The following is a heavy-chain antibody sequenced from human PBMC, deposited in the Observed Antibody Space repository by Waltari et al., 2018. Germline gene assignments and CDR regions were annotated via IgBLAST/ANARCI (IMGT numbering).Heavy chain of an antibody. D-gene: IGHD2-15*01. J-gene: IGHJ4*02. V-gene: IGHV3-33*01. CDR2: IWHDGSNE. Sequence: QVQLVESGGGVVQPGRSLRLSCAASGSTFGRFGMHWVRQAPGKGLEWVAVIWHDGSNEYYVDSVKGRFTISRDNSKNTLYLQMNSLRAEDSAVYYCASQSTTLFDYWGQGTLVTVSS. CDR3: ASQSTTLFDY. CDR1: GSTFGRFG.